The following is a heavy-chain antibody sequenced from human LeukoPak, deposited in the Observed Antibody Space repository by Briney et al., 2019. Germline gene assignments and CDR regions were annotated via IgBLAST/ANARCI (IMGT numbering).Heavy chain of an antibody. J-gene: IGHJ4*02. CDR3: ARERGSGWFRFKYFDY. CDR1: VGSMSSSNW. D-gene: IGHD6-19*01. CDR2: IYHSGST. V-gene: IGHV4-4*02. Sequence: SGTLSLTCAVSVGSMSSSNWCSWVRQRTGKGLEWIGEIYHSGSTNYNPSLKSRVTISVDKSKNQFSLKLSSVTAADTAVYYCARERGSGWFRFKYFDYWGQGTLVTVSS.